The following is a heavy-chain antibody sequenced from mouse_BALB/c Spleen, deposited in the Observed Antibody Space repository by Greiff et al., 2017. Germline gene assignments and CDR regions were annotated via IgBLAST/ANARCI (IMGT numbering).Heavy chain of an antibody. V-gene: IGHV3-6*02. CDR1: GYSITSGYF. D-gene: IGHD1-1*01. J-gene: IGHJ3*01. Sequence: EVKLQESGAGLVQPSQSLSLTCSVSGYSITSGYFWYWIRQFPGNNLEWVGYISYDGSNNYNPSLKNLISVTLDTSKNQFFLKLNSVTTEDSATYYCAREGGSWFAYWGQGTLVTVSA. CDR3: AREGGSWFAY. CDR2: ISYDGSN.